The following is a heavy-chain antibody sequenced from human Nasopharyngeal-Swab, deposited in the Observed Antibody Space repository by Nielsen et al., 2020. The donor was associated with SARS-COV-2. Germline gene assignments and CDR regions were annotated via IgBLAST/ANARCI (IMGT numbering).Heavy chain of an antibody. CDR3: SRDTPAMFAY. CDR1: GFSFSSYR. J-gene: IGHJ4*02. CDR2: INQDGSEK. V-gene: IGHV3-7*01. Sequence: GESLKISCAASGFSFSSYRMTWVRQAPGKGLEWVATINQDGSEKYYVDSVKGRFTISRDNAKSSVYLQMDSLRAEDTAVYYCSRDTPAMFAYWGQGTLVTVSS.